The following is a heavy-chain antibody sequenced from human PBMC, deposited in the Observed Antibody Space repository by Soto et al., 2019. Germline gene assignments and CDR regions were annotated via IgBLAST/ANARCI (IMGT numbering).Heavy chain of an antibody. CDR3: AKGRMVYAPIDY. D-gene: IGHD2-8*01. J-gene: IGHJ4*02. CDR1: GFTFSSYA. V-gene: IGHV3-23*01. CDR2: ISGSGGST. Sequence: EVQLLESGGGLVQPGGSLRLSCAASGFTFSSYAMSWVRQAPGKWLEWVSDISGSGGSTYYADSVKGRFAISRDNSTNKLYLQMNSLRAEDTAVYYCAKGRMVYAPIDYWGQGTLVTVSS.